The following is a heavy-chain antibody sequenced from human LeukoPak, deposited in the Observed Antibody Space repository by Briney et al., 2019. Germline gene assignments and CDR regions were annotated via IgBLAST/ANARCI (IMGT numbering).Heavy chain of an antibody. D-gene: IGHD4-17*01. CDR2: ISSSSSTI. J-gene: IGHJ4*02. CDR1: GFTFSSYS. V-gene: IGHV3-48*04. CDR3: ARDYGDYDAALDY. Sequence: GGSLRLSCAASGFTFSSYSMNWVRQAPGKGLEWVSYISSSSSTIYYADSVKGRFTISRDNAKNSLYLQMNSLRAEDTAVYYCARDYGDYDAALDYWGQGTLVTVSS.